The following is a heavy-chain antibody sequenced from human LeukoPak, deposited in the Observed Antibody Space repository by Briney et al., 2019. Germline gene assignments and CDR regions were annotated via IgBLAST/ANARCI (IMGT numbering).Heavy chain of an antibody. J-gene: IGHJ4*02. Sequence: PSETLSLTCTVSGGSISSYYWSGIRQPAGKGLEWIGRIYTSGSTNYNPSLKSRVTISVDTSKNQFSLKLTSVTAADTAVYYCARLYLPATRFDYWGQGTLVTVSS. CDR1: GGSISSYY. CDR2: IYTSGST. D-gene: IGHD5-24*01. V-gene: IGHV4-4*07. CDR3: ARLYLPATRFDY.